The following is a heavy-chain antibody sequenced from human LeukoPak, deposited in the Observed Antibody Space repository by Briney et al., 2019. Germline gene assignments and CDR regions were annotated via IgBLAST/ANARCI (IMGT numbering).Heavy chain of an antibody. D-gene: IGHD2-2*01. CDR2: INQNESKK. J-gene: IGHJ4*02. CDR3: ARDHAYRTDY. Sequence: GGSLRLSCAASGFSFSNDWMCCVRQAPGKGLEWVANINQNESKKYYVDSVKGRFTISRDNAKNSLYLQMSSLRAEDTAVYYCARDHAYRTDYWGQGTLVTVSS. V-gene: IGHV3-7*01. CDR1: GFSFSNDW.